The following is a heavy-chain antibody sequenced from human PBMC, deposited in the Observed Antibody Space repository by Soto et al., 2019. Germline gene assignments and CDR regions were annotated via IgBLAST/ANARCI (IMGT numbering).Heavy chain of an antibody. CDR1: GFSFSSYA. Sequence: GWSLRLSCSASGFSFSSYAMSWVLQAPGKGLEWVSVISVTGADTNYADSVKGRFTISRDNAKNSLYLQMNSLRAEDTAVYYCANNSAWLLHYWGLGSLVTVSA. CDR3: ANNSAWLLHY. V-gene: IGHV3-23*01. D-gene: IGHD3-22*01. CDR2: ISVTGADT. J-gene: IGHJ4*02.